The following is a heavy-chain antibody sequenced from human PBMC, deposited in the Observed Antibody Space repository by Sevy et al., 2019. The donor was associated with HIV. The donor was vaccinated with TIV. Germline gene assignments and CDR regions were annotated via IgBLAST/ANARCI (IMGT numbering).Heavy chain of an antibody. V-gene: IGHV3-30*18. CDR2: ISHDGGKK. CDR1: GFIFDDYG. D-gene: IGHD4-17*01. CDR3: TKDPPVYGDFPYGMDV. Sequence: GGSLRLSCVGSGFIFDDYGMHWVRQAPGKGLKWVALISHDGGKKYYADSVKGRFTISRDNFKNTLYLQMNTLRRDDTAAYFCTKDPPVYGDFPYGMDVWGQGPRSPSP. J-gene: IGHJ6*02.